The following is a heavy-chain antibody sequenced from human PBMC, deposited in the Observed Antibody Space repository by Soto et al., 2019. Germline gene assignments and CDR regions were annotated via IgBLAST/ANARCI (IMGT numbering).Heavy chain of an antibody. D-gene: IGHD2-2*01. V-gene: IGHV3-74*01. CDR1: GFTFSSYW. CDR2: INSDGSST. Sequence: GGSLRLSCAASGFTFSSYWMHWVHQAPGKGLVWVSRINSDGSSTSYADSVKGRFTISRDNAKNTLYLQMNSLRAEDTAVYYCGRGGSTSCPDCPHNWFDPWGQGTLVTVSS. J-gene: IGHJ5*02. CDR3: GRGGSTSCPDCPHNWFDP.